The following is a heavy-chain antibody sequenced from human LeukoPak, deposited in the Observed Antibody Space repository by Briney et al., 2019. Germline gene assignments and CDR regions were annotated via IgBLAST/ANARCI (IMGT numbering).Heavy chain of an antibody. D-gene: IGHD3-10*01. V-gene: IGHV4-59*01. CDR2: IYYSGST. Sequence: SETLSLTCTVSGGSITSYYWSWIRQPPGKGLEWIGYIYYSGSTNYNPSLKSRVSISVDTSKNQFSLKLRSVTAADTAVYYCARETSQKGAHYMDVWGQGTMVTVSS. J-gene: IGHJ3*01. CDR1: GGSITSYY. CDR3: ARETSQKGAHYMDV.